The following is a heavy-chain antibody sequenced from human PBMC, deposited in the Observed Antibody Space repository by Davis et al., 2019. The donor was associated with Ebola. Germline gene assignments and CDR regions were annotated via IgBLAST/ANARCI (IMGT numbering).Heavy chain of an antibody. D-gene: IGHD6-13*01. CDR2: IYPGDSDT. Sequence: GESLKISCKGSGYSFTSYWIAWVRQMPGKGLEWMGIIYPGDSDTRYSPSFQGQVTISVDKSISTAYLQWSSLKASDTAMYYCARHGSIVAVGMSNFDYWGQGTLVTVSS. CDR3: ARHGSIVAVGMSNFDY. J-gene: IGHJ4*02. CDR1: GYSFTSYW. V-gene: IGHV5-51*01.